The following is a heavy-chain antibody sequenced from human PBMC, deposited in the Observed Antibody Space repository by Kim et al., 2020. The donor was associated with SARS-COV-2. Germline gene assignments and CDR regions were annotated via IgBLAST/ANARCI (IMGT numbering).Heavy chain of an antibody. CDR1: GFTFGSFW. Sequence: GGSLRLSCAASGFTFGSFWMNWVRQTPGKGLEWVANIKEDGSEKNYVDSVRGRFTISRDNAKNSLFLQLTGLRDEDTALYYCARAYFSLPTAPNPPDFWG. CDR2: IKEDGSEK. J-gene: IGHJ6*01. V-gene: IGHV3-7*05. CDR3: ARAYFSLPTAPNPPDF. D-gene: IGHD2-21*02.